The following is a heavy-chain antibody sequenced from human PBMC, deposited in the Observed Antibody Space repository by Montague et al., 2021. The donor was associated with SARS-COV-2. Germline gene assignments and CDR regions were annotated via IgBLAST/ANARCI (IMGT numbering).Heavy chain of an antibody. J-gene: IGHJ4*02. CDR2: VLYNKGT. CDR1: GVSVTDYY. Sequence: SETLSLTCTVSGVSVTDYYWSWIRQPPGKGLEWVGDVLYNKGTNFNHSLKSRVANSVDTSKNQFSLRLTPVTAADTAFYYCVRQLHYDGLNGPPDFWDQGTLVTVSS. D-gene: IGHD3-9*01. V-gene: IGHV4-59*08. CDR3: VRQLHYDGLNGPPDF.